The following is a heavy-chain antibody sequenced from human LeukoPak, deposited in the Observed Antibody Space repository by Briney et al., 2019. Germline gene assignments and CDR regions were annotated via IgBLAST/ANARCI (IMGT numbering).Heavy chain of an antibody. V-gene: IGHV4-61*02. CDR1: GGSIITDNSY. CDR2: IYPSGST. J-gene: IGHJ4*02. CDR3: ARVFWISGGYFDY. Sequence: PSQTLSLTCTVSGGSIITDNSYWTWIRQPAGKGLEWIGRIYPSGSTDYSPSLKSRLSISIDTSNNQFSLTLTSVTAADTAVYFCARVFWISGGYFDYWGQGILVTVSS. D-gene: IGHD2-15*01.